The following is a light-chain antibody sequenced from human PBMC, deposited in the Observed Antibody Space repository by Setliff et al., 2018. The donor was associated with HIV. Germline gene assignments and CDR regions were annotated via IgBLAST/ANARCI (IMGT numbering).Light chain of an antibody. CDR3: ASYAATSTGTWV. V-gene: IGLV2-14*03. Sequence: QSALAQTASVSGSPGQSITIACTGTTSDIAAFKYISWYQQHPGTAPKLIIYEVSNRPSGVSDRFSASKSGNTASLTISGLQAEDEATYFCASYAATSTGTWVVGGGTK. J-gene: IGLJ3*02. CDR1: TSDIAAFKY. CDR2: EVS.